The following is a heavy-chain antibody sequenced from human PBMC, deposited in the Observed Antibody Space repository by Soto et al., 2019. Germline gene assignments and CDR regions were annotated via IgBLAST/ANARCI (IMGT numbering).Heavy chain of an antibody. CDR3: ARVQFYGVGAFDI. CDR1: GFTVSRSY. CDR2: IYSGGST. J-gene: IGHJ3*02. Sequence: GGSLRLSCAASGFTVSRSYMSWVRQAPGKGLEWVSVIYSGGSTYDADSVKGRFTISRDNSKNTLYLQMNSLRAEDTAVYYCARVQFYGVGAFDIWGQGTMVTVSS. D-gene: IGHD4-17*01. V-gene: IGHV3-66*01.